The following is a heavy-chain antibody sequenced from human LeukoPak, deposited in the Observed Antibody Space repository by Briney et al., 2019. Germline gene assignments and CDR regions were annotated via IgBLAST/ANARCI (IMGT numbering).Heavy chain of an antibody. D-gene: IGHD2-21*01. CDR3: ARAFPKTPFFDY. CDR1: GYTFTGYY. Sequence: PGASVKVSCKASGYTFTGYYMHWVRQAPGQGLEWMGWINPNSGGTNYAQKFQGRVTMTRDTSISTAYMELGRLRSDDTAVYYCARAFPKTPFFDYWGQGTLVTVSS. CDR2: INPNSGGT. V-gene: IGHV1-2*02. J-gene: IGHJ4*02.